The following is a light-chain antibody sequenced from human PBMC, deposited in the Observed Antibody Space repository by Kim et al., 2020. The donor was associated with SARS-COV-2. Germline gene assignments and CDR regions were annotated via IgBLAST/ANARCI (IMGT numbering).Light chain of an antibody. CDR3: QQYNNWPPVT. Sequence: VSPGGRATLSCMASPSVSSYLAWYQQKAGQAPRLLIYAASTRATGIPARFSGSGSGTEFTLTISSLQSEDFAVYYCQQYNNWPPVTFGQGTKLEI. CDR1: PSVSSY. V-gene: IGKV3-15*01. CDR2: AAS. J-gene: IGKJ2*01.